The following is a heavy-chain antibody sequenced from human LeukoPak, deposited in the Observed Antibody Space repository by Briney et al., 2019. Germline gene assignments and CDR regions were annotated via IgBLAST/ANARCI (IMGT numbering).Heavy chain of an antibody. CDR3: ARDQVEVGATDFDY. V-gene: IGHV1-18*01. Sequence: ASVKVSCKASGYTLTSYGISWVRQAPGQGLEWMGWISACNGNTNYAQKLQGRVTMTTDTSTSTAYMELRSLRSDDTAVYYCARDQVEVGATDFDYWGQGTLVTVSS. CDR2: ISACNGNT. D-gene: IGHD1-26*01. J-gene: IGHJ4*02. CDR1: GYTLTSYG.